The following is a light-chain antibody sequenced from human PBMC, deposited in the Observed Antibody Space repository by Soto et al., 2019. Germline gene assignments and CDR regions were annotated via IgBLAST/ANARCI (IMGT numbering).Light chain of an antibody. Sequence: QSALTQPASVSGSPGQSITISCTGTSSDVGGYNYVSWYQQHPGKAPKLMIYDVSNRPSGVSNRFSASKSGNTASLTISGLQAEDDADYFCSSYTSSRSPYVFGTGTKLTVL. CDR2: DVS. CDR3: SSYTSSRSPYV. J-gene: IGLJ1*01. CDR1: SSDVGGYNY. V-gene: IGLV2-14*03.